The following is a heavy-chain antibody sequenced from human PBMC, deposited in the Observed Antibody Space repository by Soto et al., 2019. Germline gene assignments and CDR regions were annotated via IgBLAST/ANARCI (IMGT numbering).Heavy chain of an antibody. CDR2: INHSGST. Sequence: SETLSLTCAVYGGSFSGYYWSWIRQPPGKGLEWIGEINHSGSTNYNPSLKSRVTISVDTSKNQFSLKLTSVTAADTAVYYCARGYCSGGSCYLYYYYGMDVWGQGTTVTVSS. CDR3: ARGYCSGGSCYLYYYYGMDV. V-gene: IGHV4-34*01. CDR1: GGSFSGYY. D-gene: IGHD2-15*01. J-gene: IGHJ6*02.